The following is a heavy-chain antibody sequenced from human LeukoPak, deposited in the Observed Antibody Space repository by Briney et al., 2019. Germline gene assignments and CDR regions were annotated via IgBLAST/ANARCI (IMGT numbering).Heavy chain of an antibody. V-gene: IGHV3-53*01. CDR1: GFTVSSNS. D-gene: IGHD3-22*01. Sequence: PTGGSLRLSCTVSGFTVSSNSMRWVRQAPGKGLEWVSFIYSGGSTHYSDSVKGRFTISRDNSKNTLYLQMNSLRAEDTAVYYCARRAGDYSHPYDYWGQGTLVTVS. CDR3: ARRAGDYSHPYDY. J-gene: IGHJ4*02. CDR2: IYSGGST.